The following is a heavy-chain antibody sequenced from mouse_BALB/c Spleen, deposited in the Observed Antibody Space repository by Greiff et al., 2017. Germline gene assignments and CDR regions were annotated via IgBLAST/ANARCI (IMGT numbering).Heavy chain of an antibody. CDR2: ISSGGST. Sequence: EVQVVESGGGLVKPGGSLKLSCAASGFTFSSYAMSWVRQTPEKRLEWVASISSGGSTYYPDSVKGRFTISRDNARNILYLQMSSLRSEDTAMYYCARGDYRYDYYYAMDYWGQGTSVTVSS. V-gene: IGHV5-6-5*01. CDR1: GFTFSSYA. J-gene: IGHJ4*01. CDR3: ARGDYRYDYYYAMDY. D-gene: IGHD2-14*01.